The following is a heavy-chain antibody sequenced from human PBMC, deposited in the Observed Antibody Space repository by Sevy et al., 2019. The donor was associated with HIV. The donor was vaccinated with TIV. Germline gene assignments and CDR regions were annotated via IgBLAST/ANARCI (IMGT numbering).Heavy chain of an antibody. J-gene: IGHJ3*02. CDR2: IYGSAGVT. CDR1: GFTFSSYA. V-gene: IGHV3-23*01. D-gene: IGHD3-22*01. CDR3: AGGRFDSTGSFDAFDI. Sequence: GGSLRLSCAASGFTFSSYAMSWVRQAPEKGLEWVSTIYGSAGVTYYADSVKGRFTISRDNSKNTLFLQMNNLRAEDTAVYYCAGGRFDSTGSFDAFDIWGRGTLVTVSS.